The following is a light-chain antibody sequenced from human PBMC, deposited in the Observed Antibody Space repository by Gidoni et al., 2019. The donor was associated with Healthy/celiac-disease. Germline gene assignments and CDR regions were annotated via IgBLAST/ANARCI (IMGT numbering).Light chain of an antibody. CDR2: DNN. J-gene: IGLJ3*02. CDR3: GTWDSSLSVWV. CDR1: SSNIGNNY. Sequence: QSVLTQPPSVSAAPGQKVTISCSGSSSNIGNNYVSWYQQLPGTAPKLLIYDNNKRTSGIPDRFSGSKSGTSATLGITGLQTGDEADYYCGTWDSSLSVWVFGGGTKLTVL. V-gene: IGLV1-51*01.